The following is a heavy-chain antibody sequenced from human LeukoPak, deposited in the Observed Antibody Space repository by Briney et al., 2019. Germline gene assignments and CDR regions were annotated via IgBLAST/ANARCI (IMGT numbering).Heavy chain of an antibody. J-gene: IGHJ4*02. CDR1: GGSISSSSYY. Sequence: PSETLSLTCTVSGGSISSSSYYWGWIRQPPGKGLEWIGEINHSGSTNYNPSLKSRVTISVDTSKNQFSLKLSSVTAADTAVYYCARRSFWFGFDYWGQGTLVTVSS. V-gene: IGHV4-39*07. CDR3: ARRSFWFGFDY. D-gene: IGHD3-10*01. CDR2: INHSGST.